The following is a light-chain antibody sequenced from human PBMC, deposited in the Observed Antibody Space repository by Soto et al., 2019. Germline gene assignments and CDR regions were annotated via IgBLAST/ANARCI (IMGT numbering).Light chain of an antibody. V-gene: IGKV3D-20*02. CDR1: QRVSSIS. CDR3: QQRSNWPIT. CDR2: GAS. J-gene: IGKJ5*01. Sequence: EIVLTQSQRPLSLSPWALSALXGQASQRVSSISLAWYQQKPGQAPRLLIYGASTRAAGIPARFSGSGSGTDFTLTISSLEPEDFAVYYCQQRSNWPITFGQGTRLEIK.